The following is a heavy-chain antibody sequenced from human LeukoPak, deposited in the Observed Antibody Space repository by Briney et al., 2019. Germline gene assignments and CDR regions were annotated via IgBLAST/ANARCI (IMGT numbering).Heavy chain of an antibody. CDR2: IIPILGIA. J-gene: IGHJ4*02. Sequence: SVKVSCKASGGTFSSYAISWVRQAPGQGLEWMGRIIPILGIANYAQKFQGRVTITADKSTSTAYMELSSLRSEDTAVYYCATADKWEPLDYWGQGALVTVSS. CDR1: GGTFSSYA. D-gene: IGHD1-26*01. CDR3: ATADKWEPLDY. V-gene: IGHV1-69*04.